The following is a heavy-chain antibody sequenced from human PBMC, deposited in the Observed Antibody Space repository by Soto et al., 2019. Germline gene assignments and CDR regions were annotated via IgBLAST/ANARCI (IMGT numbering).Heavy chain of an antibody. D-gene: IGHD4-17*01. CDR2: IYYSGST. J-gene: IGHJ2*01. V-gene: IGHV4-39*01. CDR3: ASTRLHDYGDYWYFDL. Sequence: PSEPLSLTCTVSGPTISSSSFSWCWIRQPPGKGLEWIGSIYYSGSTYFNPAFKSGVPISVDTSKTHFSLKLSSVTAADSALYYCASTRLHDYGDYWYFDLWGRGTLVTVS. CDR1: GPTISSSSFS.